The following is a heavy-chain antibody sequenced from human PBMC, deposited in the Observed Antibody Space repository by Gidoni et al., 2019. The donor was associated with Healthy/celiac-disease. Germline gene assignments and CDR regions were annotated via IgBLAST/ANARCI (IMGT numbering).Heavy chain of an antibody. CDR1: GGTFSSYT. CDR3: ARDYYDSSGPTFDI. CDR2: IIPILGIA. V-gene: IGHV1-69*08. D-gene: IGHD3-22*01. Sequence: QVQRVQSGAEVKKPGSSVKVSCKASGGTFSSYTISWVRQAPGQGLECMGRIIPILGIANYAQKFQGRVTITADKSTSTAYMELSSLRSEDTAVYYCARDYYDSSGPTFDIWGQGTMVTVSS. J-gene: IGHJ3*02.